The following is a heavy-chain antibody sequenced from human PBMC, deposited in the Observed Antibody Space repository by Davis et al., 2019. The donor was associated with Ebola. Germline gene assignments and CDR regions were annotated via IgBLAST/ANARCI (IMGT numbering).Heavy chain of an antibody. Sequence: ASVKVSCKASGYTFTGYYMHWVRQAPGQGLEWMGRINPNSGGTNYAQKFQGRVTMTRDTSISTAYMELSRLRSDDTAVYYCARGDNTRIFYYYYYYGMDVWGKGTTVTVSS. CDR2: INPNSGGT. CDR1: GYTFTGYY. CDR3: ARGDNTRIFYYYYYYGMDV. V-gene: IGHV1-2*06. D-gene: IGHD2-15*01. J-gene: IGHJ6*04.